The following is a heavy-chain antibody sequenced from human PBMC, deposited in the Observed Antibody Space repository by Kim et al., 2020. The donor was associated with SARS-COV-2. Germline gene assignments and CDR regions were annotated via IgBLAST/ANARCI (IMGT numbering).Heavy chain of an antibody. J-gene: IGHJ5*02. Sequence: GGTSSNPALKSRVTISVDTSKSQFSLRLSSVTAADTAVYYCARAGNWFDPWGQGTLVTVSS. CDR2: GGT. V-gene: IGHV4-39*01. CDR3: ARAGNWFDP.